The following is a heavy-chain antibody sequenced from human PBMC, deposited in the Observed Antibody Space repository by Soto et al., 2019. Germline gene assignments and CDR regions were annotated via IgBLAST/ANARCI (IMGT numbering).Heavy chain of an antibody. CDR1: GFSFSSYA. CDR3: ARDMYSSDYFVKWFEP. J-gene: IGHJ5*02. D-gene: IGHD6-19*01. Sequence: QVRLVESGGGVVQPGRSLRLSCTASGFSFSSYAMYWFRQPPGQGLEWVAVISKDGMNKNYADSVKGRVTVSRDNATYSLDLQLNSLRGEDTAMYYCARDMYSSDYFVKWFEPWGQGTLVTVSS. V-gene: IGHV3-30*04. CDR2: ISKDGMNK.